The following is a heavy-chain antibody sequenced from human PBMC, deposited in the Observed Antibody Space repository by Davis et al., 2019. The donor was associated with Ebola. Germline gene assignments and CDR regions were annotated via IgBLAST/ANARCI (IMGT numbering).Heavy chain of an antibody. V-gene: IGHV1-69*13. J-gene: IGHJ5*02. CDR1: GGTFSSYA. CDR3: ARGDYDFWSGSNPHQDNWFDP. D-gene: IGHD3-3*01. Sequence: AASVKVSCKASGGTFSSYAISWVRQAPGQGLEWMGGIIPIFGTANYAQKFQGRVTITADESTSTAYMELSSLRSEDTAVYYCARGDYDFWSGSNPHQDNWFDPWGQGTLVTVSS. CDR2: IIPIFGTA.